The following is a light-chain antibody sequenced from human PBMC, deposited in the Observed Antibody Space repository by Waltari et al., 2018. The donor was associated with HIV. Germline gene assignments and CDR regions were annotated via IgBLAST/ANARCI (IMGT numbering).Light chain of an antibody. CDR2: DVS. J-gene: IGLJ2*01. Sequence: QSALTQPASVSGSPGQSITISCTGPSSDVGGSNYVSWYQQHPGKAPKLMIYDVSKRPSGVSNRFSGSKSGNTASLTISGLQAEDEADYYCSSYTSSSTVVFGGGTKLTVL. CDR1: SSDVGGSNY. CDR3: SSYTSSSTVV. V-gene: IGLV2-14*01.